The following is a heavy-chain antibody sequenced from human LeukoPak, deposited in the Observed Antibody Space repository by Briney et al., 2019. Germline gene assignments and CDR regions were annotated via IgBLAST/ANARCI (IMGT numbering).Heavy chain of an antibody. V-gene: IGHV1-2*02. Sequence: GASVKVSCKASGYTFTGYYMHWVRQAPGQGLEWMGWINPNSGGTNYAQKFQGRVTMTRDTSISTAYMELSRLRSDDTAVYYCARVFPYSGKQYFQHWGQGTLVTVSS. J-gene: IGHJ1*01. CDR1: GYTFTGYY. CDR2: INPNSGGT. CDR3: ARVFPYSGKQYFQH. D-gene: IGHD1-26*01.